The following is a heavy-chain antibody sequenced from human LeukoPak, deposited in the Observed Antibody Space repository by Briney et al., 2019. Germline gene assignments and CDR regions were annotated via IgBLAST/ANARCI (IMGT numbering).Heavy chain of an antibody. Sequence: ASVTVSCKASGGTFSSYAISWVRQAPGQGLEWMGGIIPIFGTANYAQKFQGRVTITADESTSTVYMELSGLRSEDTAVYYCARGPHKRTYDRDNWFDPWGQGTLVTVSS. D-gene: IGHD3-3*01. J-gene: IGHJ5*02. CDR1: GGTFSSYA. V-gene: IGHV1-69*01. CDR2: IIPIFGTA. CDR3: ARGPHKRTYDRDNWFDP.